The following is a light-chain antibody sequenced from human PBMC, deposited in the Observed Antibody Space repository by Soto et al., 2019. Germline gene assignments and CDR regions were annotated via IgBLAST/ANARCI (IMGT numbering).Light chain of an antibody. V-gene: IGKV2-28*01. CDR2: MGS. Sequence: DIVMTQSPLSLPVIPGEPSSISCRSSQSLLHSNGYNYLDWYLQKPGQSPQLLIYMGSNRASGVPDRFSGSGSGTDFALKISRVEAEDVGVYYCMQGTHWPITFGQGTRLEIK. CDR3: MQGTHWPIT. J-gene: IGKJ5*01. CDR1: QSLLHSNGYNY.